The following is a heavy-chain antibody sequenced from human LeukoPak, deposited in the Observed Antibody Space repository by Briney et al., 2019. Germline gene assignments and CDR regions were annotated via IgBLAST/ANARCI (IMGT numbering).Heavy chain of an antibody. CDR3: AKDLHYGSADY. Sequence: GGSLRLSCTVSGFTVSSNSMSWVRQAPGKGLEWVSFINPDGSTTNYADSVKGRFTISRDNAKNALYLQMNSLRAEDTAVYYCAKDLHYGSADYWGQGTLVTVSS. D-gene: IGHD3-10*01. V-gene: IGHV3-74*01. J-gene: IGHJ4*02. CDR2: INPDGSTT. CDR1: GFTVSSNS.